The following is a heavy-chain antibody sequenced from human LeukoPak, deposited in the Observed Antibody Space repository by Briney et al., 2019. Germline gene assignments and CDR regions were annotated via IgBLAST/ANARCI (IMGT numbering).Heavy chain of an antibody. J-gene: IGHJ3*02. D-gene: IGHD1-26*01. CDR2: IKKDGSEK. CDR1: GFTFNNYW. V-gene: IGHV3-7*01. CDR3: ARQETSSYNGAFDI. Sequence: GGSLRLSCAASGFTFNNYWMSWVRQAPGKGLEWVANIKKDGSEKYYVDSVKGRFTISRDNAKNSLYLQMNSLRADDTAVYHCARQETSSYNGAFDIWGQGTMVTVSS.